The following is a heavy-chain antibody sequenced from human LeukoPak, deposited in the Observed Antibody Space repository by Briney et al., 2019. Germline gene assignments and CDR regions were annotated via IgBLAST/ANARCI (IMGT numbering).Heavy chain of an antibody. V-gene: IGHV1-18*01. J-gene: IGHJ6*02. CDR3: ARDGRFLEWLSAANTYYYYGMDV. CDR1: GYTFTSYG. D-gene: IGHD3-3*01. Sequence: ASVKVSCKASGYTFTSYGISWVRQAPGQGLERMGWISAYNGNTNYAQKLQGRVTMTTDTSTSTAYMELRSLRSDDTAVYYCARDGRFLEWLSAANTYYYYGMDVWGQGTTVTVSS. CDR2: ISAYNGNT.